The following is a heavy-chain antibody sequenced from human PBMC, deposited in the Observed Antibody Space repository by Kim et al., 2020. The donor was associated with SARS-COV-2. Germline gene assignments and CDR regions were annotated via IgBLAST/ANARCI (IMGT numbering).Heavy chain of an antibody. Sequence: ADSARGRFTIARDNAKDSLYLQRNGLRAEDTAVYYCARDSSGWERDWYFDLWGRGTLVTVSS. J-gene: IGHJ2*01. D-gene: IGHD6-19*01. CDR3: ARDSSGWERDWYFDL. V-gene: IGHV3-21*01.